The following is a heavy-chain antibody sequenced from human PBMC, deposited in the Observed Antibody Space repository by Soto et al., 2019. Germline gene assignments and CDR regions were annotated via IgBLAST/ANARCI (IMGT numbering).Heavy chain of an antibody. D-gene: IGHD6-13*01. V-gene: IGHV3-21*01. J-gene: IGHJ4*02. CDR3: ASAAAGTTFSFDY. CDR1: GFTFSSYS. CDR2: TSSSSSYI. Sequence: GSLRLSCAASGFTFSSYSMNWVRQAPGKGLEWVSSTSSSSSYIYYADSVKGRFTISRDNAKNSLYLQMNSLRAEDTAVYYCASAAAGTTFSFDYWGQGTLVTVSS.